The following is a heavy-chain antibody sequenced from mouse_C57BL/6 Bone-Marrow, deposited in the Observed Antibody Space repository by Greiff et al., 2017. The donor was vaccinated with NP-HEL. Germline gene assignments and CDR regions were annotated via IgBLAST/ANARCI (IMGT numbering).Heavy chain of an antibody. CDR1: GYTFTDYY. CDR3: ARRGETAQATMAD. D-gene: IGHD3-2*02. CDR2: INPNNGGT. V-gene: IGHV1-26*01. J-gene: IGHJ3*01. Sequence: EVQLQQSGPELVKPGASVKISCKASGYTFTDYYMNWVKQSHGKSLEWIGDINPNNGGTSYNQKFKGKATLTVDKSSSTAYMELRSLTSEDSAVYYCARRGETAQATMADWGQGTLVTVSA.